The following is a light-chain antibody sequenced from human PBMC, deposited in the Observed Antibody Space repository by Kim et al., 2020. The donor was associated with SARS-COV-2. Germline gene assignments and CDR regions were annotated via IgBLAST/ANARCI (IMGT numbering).Light chain of an antibody. Sequence: PGQRVTISCSGSSSNIGTNIVNWYQHLPGTAPKLLVYSNNQRPSGVPDRFSGSKSGTSASLAISGLQSEDEADYYCATWDDSLNGLFGGGTQLTV. CDR2: SNN. J-gene: IGLJ3*02. V-gene: IGLV1-44*01. CDR3: ATWDDSLNGL. CDR1: SSNIGTNI.